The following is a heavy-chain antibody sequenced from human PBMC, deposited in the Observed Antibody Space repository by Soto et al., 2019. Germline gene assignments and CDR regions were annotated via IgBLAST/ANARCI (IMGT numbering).Heavy chain of an antibody. CDR2: LVPVFGTA. D-gene: IGHD3-10*01. Sequence: QVQLVQSGSEVKKPGSSVKVSCKASGGTFSSLAIIWVRQAPGQGLECMGGLVPVFGTANYAQKFQDRVTITADKSTSTSYMELSSLRSEDTAVYYCASSPGVFDYWGQGTLVTVSS. CDR3: ASSPGVFDY. CDR1: GGTFSSLA. V-gene: IGHV1-69*06. J-gene: IGHJ4*02.